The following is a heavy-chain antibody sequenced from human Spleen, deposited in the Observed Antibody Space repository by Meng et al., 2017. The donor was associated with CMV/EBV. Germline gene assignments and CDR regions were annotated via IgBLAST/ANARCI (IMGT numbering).Heavy chain of an antibody. CDR3: ATFDFWIY. V-gene: IGHV3-30*02. D-gene: IGHD3-3*01. J-gene: IGHJ4*02. CDR1: GFHFNSYA. CDR2: IRYDGSNK. Sequence: GESLKISCAASGFHFNSYAMHWVRQAPGKGLEWVAAIRYDGSNKFYADFVKGRFTISRDNSKNTLFLQLDSLRPEDTAVYYCATFDFWIYWGQGTLVTVSS.